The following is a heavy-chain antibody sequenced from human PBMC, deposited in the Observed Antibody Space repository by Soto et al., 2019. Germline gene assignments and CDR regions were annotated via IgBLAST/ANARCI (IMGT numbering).Heavy chain of an antibody. V-gene: IGHV3-15*07. Sequence: EVQLVESGEGLVKPGGSLRLSCTASGFTFSYAWMNWVRQAPGKGLEWVGRIKSKGDGGAIDYAAPVKGRFSISRDDSKSTLYLEMNTLKTEDTAVYYCTPDISAANIFDYWGQGTLVTVSS. CDR2: IKSKGDGGAI. CDR1: GFTFSYAW. CDR3: TPDISAANIFDY. D-gene: IGHD2-15*01. J-gene: IGHJ4*02.